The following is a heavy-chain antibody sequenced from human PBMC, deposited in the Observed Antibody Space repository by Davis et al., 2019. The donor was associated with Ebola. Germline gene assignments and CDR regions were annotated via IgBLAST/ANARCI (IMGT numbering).Heavy chain of an antibody. D-gene: IGHD1-26*01. CDR2: IYYSGST. CDR3: ARYGSYYGSYFDY. V-gene: IGHV4-30-4*01. J-gene: IGHJ4*02. CDR1: GGSISSGDYY. Sequence: PSETLSLTCTVSGGSISSGDYYWSWIRQPPGKGLEWIGYIYYSGSTYYNPSLKSRVTISVDTSKNQFSLKLSSVTAADTAVYYCARYGSYYGSYFDYWGQGTLVTVSS.